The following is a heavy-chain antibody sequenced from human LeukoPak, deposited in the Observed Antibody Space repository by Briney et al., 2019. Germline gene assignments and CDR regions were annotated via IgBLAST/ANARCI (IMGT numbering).Heavy chain of an antibody. D-gene: IGHD4-23*01. J-gene: IGHJ4*02. V-gene: IGHV3-30*18. CDR1: GFTFSSYA. Sequence: PGRPLRLSCAASGFTFSSYAMHWVRQAPGKGLEWVAVISPDESNKYYVDSVKGRFTISRDNSKNTLYLQMNSLRAEDTAVYYCAKTKTTVVTSTGDYWGQGTLVTVSS. CDR2: ISPDESNK. CDR3: AKTKTTVVTSTGDY.